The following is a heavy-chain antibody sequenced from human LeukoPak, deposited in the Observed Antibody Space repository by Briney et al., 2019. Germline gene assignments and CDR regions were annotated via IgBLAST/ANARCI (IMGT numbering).Heavy chain of an antibody. CDR2: INHSGST. D-gene: IGHD6-6*01. CDR3: ARGVPYYYYLDV. V-gene: IGHV4-34*01. CDR1: GGSFSGYY. J-gene: IGHJ6*03. Sequence: SETLSLTCAVYGGSFSGYYWSWIRQPPGKGLEWIGEINHSGSTNYNPSLKSRVTISVDTSKNQFSLKLRSVTAADTAVYYCARGVPYYYYLDVWGKGTTVTVFS.